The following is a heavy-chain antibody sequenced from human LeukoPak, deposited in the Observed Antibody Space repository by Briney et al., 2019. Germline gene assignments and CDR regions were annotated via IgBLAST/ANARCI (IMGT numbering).Heavy chain of an antibody. D-gene: IGHD2-21*02. CDR1: GFTFSSYS. CDR2: ITSDSTTM. Sequence: PGGSLRLSCAASGFTFSSYSMNWVRQAPGQGLEWVSYITSDSTTMFYADSVKGRFTASRDNAENSMYLQMNSLRAEDTAVYYCAGSLAYCGGDCRLGDYWGQGTLVTVSS. V-gene: IGHV3-48*01. J-gene: IGHJ4*02. CDR3: AGSLAYCGGDCRLGDY.